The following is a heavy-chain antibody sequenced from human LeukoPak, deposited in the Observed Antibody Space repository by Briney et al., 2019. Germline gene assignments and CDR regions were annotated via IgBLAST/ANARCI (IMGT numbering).Heavy chain of an antibody. CDR3: ARDPGPYGGNPDWYFDL. CDR2: IYYSGST. D-gene: IGHD4-23*01. J-gene: IGHJ2*01. V-gene: IGHV4-59*01. CDR1: GGSISSYY. Sequence: SETLSLTCTVSGGSISSYYWSWIRQPPGKGLEWLGYIYYSGSTNYNPSLKSRVTISVDTSKNQFSLKLSSVTAADTAVYYCARDPGPYGGNPDWYFDLWGRGTLVTVSS.